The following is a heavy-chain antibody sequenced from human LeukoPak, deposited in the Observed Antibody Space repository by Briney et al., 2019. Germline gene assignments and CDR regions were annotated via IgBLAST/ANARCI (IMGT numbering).Heavy chain of an antibody. CDR2: ISSSSSTI. CDR1: GFTFSSYS. Sequence: GGSLRLSCAASGFTFSSYSMNWVRQAPGKGLEWVSYISSSSSTIYYADSVKGRFTISRDNAKNSLYLQMNSLRAEDTAVYYCARYYPNAFDIWGQGTMVTVSS. J-gene: IGHJ3*02. CDR3: ARYYPNAFDI. D-gene: IGHD2/OR15-2a*01. V-gene: IGHV3-48*01.